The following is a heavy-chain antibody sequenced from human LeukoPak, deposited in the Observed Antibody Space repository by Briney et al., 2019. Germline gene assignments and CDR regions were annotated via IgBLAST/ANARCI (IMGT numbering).Heavy chain of an antibody. V-gene: IGHV4-4*09. CDR2: IYTSGST. CDR1: GGSFSGYY. J-gene: IGHJ5*02. Sequence: PSETLSLTCAVYGGSFSGYYWSWIRQPPGKGLEWIGYIYTSGSTNYNPSLKSRVTISADTSKNQFSLKLSSVTAADTAVYYCAREQLELRGWFDPWGQGTLVTVSS. CDR3: AREQLELRGWFDP. D-gene: IGHD1-7*01.